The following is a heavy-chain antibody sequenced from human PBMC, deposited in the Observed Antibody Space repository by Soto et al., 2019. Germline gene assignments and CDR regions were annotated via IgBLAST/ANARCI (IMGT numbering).Heavy chain of an antibody. CDR1: GGTFSSYT. CDR2: IIPILGIV. CDR3: ARALTGGVTVDY. Sequence: QVQLVQSGAEVKKPGSSVKVSCKASGGTFSSYTISWVRQAPGQGIEWMGRIIPILGIVKYAQKFQGRVTITADKSTSKAYMELSSLRSEDTAVYYCARALTGGVTVDYWVQGTLVTVS. V-gene: IGHV1-69*02. J-gene: IGHJ4*02. D-gene: IGHD3-16*01.